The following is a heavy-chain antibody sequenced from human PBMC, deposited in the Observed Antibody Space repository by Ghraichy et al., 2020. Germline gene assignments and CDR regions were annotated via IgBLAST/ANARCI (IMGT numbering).Heavy chain of an antibody. Sequence: GGSLRLSCAASGFTFSSYAMSWVRQAPGKGLEWVSAISGSGGSTYYADSVKGRFTISRDNSKNTLYLQMNSLRAEDTAVYYCAKGYVAVAGRVEARSYYYGMDVWGQGTTVTVSS. D-gene: IGHD6-19*01. J-gene: IGHJ6*02. CDR3: AKGYVAVAGRVEARSYYYGMDV. V-gene: IGHV3-23*01. CDR2: ISGSGGST. CDR1: GFTFSSYA.